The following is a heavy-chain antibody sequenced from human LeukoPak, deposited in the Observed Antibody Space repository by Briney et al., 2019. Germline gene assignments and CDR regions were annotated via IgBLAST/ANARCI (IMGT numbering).Heavy chain of an antibody. CDR2: ISHSGST. CDR3: ARHGQERAMVNPLYYFDY. CDR1: GDSVSSGGYY. V-gene: IGHV4-61*08. Sequence: PSETLSLTCTVSGDSVSSGGYYWTWIRQPPGKGLEWIGYISHSGSTNYNPSLKSRVTISVDTSKNQFSLKLTSVTAADAAVYYCARHGQERAMVNPLYYFDYWGQGTLVTVSS. J-gene: IGHJ4*02. D-gene: IGHD5-18*01.